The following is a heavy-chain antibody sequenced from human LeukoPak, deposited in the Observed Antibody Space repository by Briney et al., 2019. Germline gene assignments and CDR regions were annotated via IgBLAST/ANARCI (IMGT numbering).Heavy chain of an antibody. V-gene: IGHV1-2*02. J-gene: IGHJ5*02. CDR2: INPNSGGT. CDR3: ARDPCGGGSCPNNWFDP. Sequence: ASVKVSCKASGHTFTGYYMHLVRQAPGQGLEWMGWINPNSGGTNYARKFQGRVTMTRDTSISTAYMELSRLRSDDTAVYYCARDPCGGGSCPNNWFDPWGQGTLVTVSS. D-gene: IGHD2-15*01. CDR1: GHTFTGYY.